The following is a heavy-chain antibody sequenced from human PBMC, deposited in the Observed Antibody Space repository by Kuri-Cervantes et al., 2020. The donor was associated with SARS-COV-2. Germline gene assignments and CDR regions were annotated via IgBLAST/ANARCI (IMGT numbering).Heavy chain of an antibody. CDR3: ARLGATKGSYYYGVDV. Sequence: SETLSLTCTVSGGSISSYYCSRVRHPPGKGLEWIGNIHYSGSTNYNPSLKSRVTISVDTSKNQLSLRLSSVTAADTAVYYCARLGATKGSYYYGVDVWGQGTTVTVSS. CDR2: IHYSGST. V-gene: IGHV4-59*01. J-gene: IGHJ6*02. CDR1: GGSISSYY. D-gene: IGHD1-26*01.